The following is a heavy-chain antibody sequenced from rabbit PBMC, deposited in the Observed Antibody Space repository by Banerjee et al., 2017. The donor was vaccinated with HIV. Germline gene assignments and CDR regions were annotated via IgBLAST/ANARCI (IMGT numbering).Heavy chain of an antibody. Sequence: QEQLEESGGDLVKPGASLTLTCTASGFSVSSSGFMCWVRQAPGKGLEWIACIYGGVTDTTYYANWAKGRFTISKTSSTTVTLQMTSLTAADTATYFCARDPYDGYGDYGYYGFNLWGQGTLVTVS. D-gene: IGHD2-1*01. J-gene: IGHJ4*01. CDR1: GFSVSSSGF. CDR2: IYGGVTDTT. V-gene: IGHV1S45*01. CDR3: ARDPYDGYGDYGYYGFNL.